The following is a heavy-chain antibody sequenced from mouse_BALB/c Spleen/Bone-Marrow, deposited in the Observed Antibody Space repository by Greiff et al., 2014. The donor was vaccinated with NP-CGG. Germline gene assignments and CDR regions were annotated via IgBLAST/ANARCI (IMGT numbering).Heavy chain of an antibody. CDR2: IDPYYGGT. CDR3: AKKDYGSSSFDY. J-gene: IGHJ2*01. Sequence: VQLQQSGPELEKPGASVKISCKAYGYSFTDSNMNWVKQSNGKNLEWIGNIDPYYGGTSYSQKFKGKATLTVDKSSSTAYMQLRSLTSEDSAVYYCAKKDYGSSSFDYWGQGTTLTVSS. V-gene: IGHV1-39*01. CDR1: GYSFTDSN. D-gene: IGHD1-1*01.